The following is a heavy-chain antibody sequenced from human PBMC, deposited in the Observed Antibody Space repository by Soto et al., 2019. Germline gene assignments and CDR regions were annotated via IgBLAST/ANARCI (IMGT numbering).Heavy chain of an antibody. V-gene: IGHV1-18*01. CDR1: GYTFTSYG. CDR3: ARSPPRIFGVVIIWIDP. J-gene: IGHJ5*02. D-gene: IGHD3-3*01. Sequence: ASVKVSCKASGYTFTSYGISWVRQAPGQGLEWMGWISAYNGNTNYAQKLQGRVTMTTDTSTSTAYMELRSLRSDDTAVYYCARSPPRIFGVVIIWIDPWGQGTLVTVSS. CDR2: ISAYNGNT.